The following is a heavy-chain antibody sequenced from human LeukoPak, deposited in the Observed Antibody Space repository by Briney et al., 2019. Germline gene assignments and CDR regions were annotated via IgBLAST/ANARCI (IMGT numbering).Heavy chain of an antibody. Sequence: GGSLRLFCAASGFTFGSYAMSWVRQAPGKGLEWVPGISGSGDNTYYADSVKGRFTISRDNSKNTLYVQVNSLGTEDTAAYYCAKGSYYDSSGSFYFDYWGQGTLVTVSS. D-gene: IGHD3-22*01. V-gene: IGHV3-23*01. CDR3: AKGSYYDSSGSFYFDY. J-gene: IGHJ4*02. CDR2: ISGSGDNT. CDR1: GFTFGSYA.